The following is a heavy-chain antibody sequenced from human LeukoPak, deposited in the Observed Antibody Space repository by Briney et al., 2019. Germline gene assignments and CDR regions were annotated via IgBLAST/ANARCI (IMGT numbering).Heavy chain of an antibody. CDR1: GGSISSGGYY. CDR3: ARSKLAYYYGSGSYSQRPYYFDY. CDR2: IYYSGST. J-gene: IGHJ4*02. V-gene: IGHV4-31*03. Sequence: PSETLSLTCTVSGGSISSGGYYWSWIRQHPGKGLEWIGYIYYSGSTYYNPSLKSRVTISVDTSKNQFSLKLSSVTAADTAVYYCARSKLAYYYGSGSYSQRPYYFDYWGQGTLVTVSS. D-gene: IGHD3-10*01.